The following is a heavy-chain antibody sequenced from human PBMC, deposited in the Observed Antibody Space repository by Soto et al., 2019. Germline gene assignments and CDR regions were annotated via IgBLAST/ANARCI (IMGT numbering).Heavy chain of an antibody. J-gene: IGHJ6*03. Sequence: EVQLVGSGGGLVQPRGSLRLSCAASGFNFRDYWMHWVRQAPGKGLEWVSRIKRDGSTTNYADSVKGRFTISRDNAKNTLYLELNSLRVEDTADYYCARGAINYYYEDVWGKGTTVTVSS. V-gene: IGHV3-74*01. CDR1: GFNFRDYW. CDR3: ARGAINYYYEDV. CDR2: IKRDGSTT.